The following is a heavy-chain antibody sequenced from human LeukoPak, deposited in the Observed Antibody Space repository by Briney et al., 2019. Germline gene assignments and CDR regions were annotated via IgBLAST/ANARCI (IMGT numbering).Heavy chain of an antibody. Sequence: SETLSLTCTVSGGSISSGGYYWSWIRQHPGKGLEWIGYIYYSGSTYYNPSLKSRVTISVDTSKNQFSLKLSSVTAADTAVYYCARDRSLTGTNESPWGQGTLVTVSS. D-gene: IGHD1-7*01. J-gene: IGHJ5*02. CDR2: IYYSGST. V-gene: IGHV4-31*03. CDR1: GGSISSGGYY. CDR3: ARDRSLTGTNESP.